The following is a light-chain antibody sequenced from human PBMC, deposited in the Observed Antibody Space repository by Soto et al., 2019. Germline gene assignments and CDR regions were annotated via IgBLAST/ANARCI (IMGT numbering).Light chain of an antibody. CDR1: SSDVGGYDY. Sequence: QSALTQPASVSGSPGQSITISCTGSSSDVGGYDYVSWYQHQPGKAPKLMIYEVASRPSGVSNRFSGSKSGNTASLTISGLQAEDEAEYYCSSYTNINTRACVFGTGTKLTVL. CDR2: EVA. V-gene: IGLV2-14*01. J-gene: IGLJ1*01. CDR3: SSYTNINTRACV.